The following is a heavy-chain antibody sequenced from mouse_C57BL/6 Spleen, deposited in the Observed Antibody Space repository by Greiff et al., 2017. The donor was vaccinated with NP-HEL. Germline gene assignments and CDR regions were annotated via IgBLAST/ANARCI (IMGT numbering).Heavy chain of an antibody. CDR1: GFNIKDDY. J-gene: IGHJ1*03. D-gene: IGHD1-1*01. CDR2: IDPENGDT. CDR3: TTPYYYGSSYWYFDV. Sequence: EVQLQQSGAELVRPGASVKLSCTASGFNIKDDYMHWVKQRPEQGLDWIGWIDPENGDTEYASKFQGKATITADTSSNTAYLQLSSLTSEDTAVYYCTTPYYYGSSYWYFDVWGTGTTVTVSS. V-gene: IGHV14-4*01.